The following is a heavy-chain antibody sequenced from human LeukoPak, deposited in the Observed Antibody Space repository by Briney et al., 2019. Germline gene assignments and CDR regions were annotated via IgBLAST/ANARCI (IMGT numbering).Heavy chain of an antibody. V-gene: IGHV3-23*01. CDR3: AKDSGPAGHSAMDV. CDR1: GFTFRIYA. Sequence: GGSLRLSCAASGFTFRIYAMGWVRQAPGKGLEWVSTISGSGGSTYYADSVKGRFTISRDTSKSTLYLQLNSLRAEDTAVYYCAKDSGPAGHSAMDVWGQGTTVTVSS. J-gene: IGHJ6*02. CDR2: ISGSGGST.